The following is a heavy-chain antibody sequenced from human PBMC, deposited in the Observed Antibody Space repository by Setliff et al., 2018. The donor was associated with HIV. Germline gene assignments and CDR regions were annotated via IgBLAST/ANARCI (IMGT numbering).Heavy chain of an antibody. J-gene: IGHJ4*02. CDR2: IKQDGSEE. D-gene: IGHD3-22*01. Sequence: PGGSLRLSCAASGFTFSTYWMIWVRQAPGKGLEWVAKIKQDGSEEYYVDSVKGRFTISRDNAKNSVYLQMNSLRVEDTAVYYCARETMYDSRGYLSHYFDYWGQGTPVTVSS. V-gene: IGHV3-7*01. CDR3: ARETMYDSRGYLSHYFDY. CDR1: GFTFSTYW.